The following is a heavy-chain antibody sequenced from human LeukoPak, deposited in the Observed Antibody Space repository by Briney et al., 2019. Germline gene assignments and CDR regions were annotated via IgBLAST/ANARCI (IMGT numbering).Heavy chain of an antibody. Sequence: GGCLRLSCAASGVSFSSYEMNWVRQGAGKGLGWVSYISSSGSTIYYAHSVKGRFTTSRANAKKSMHLQINSLRAEDTALYYCARGDQPRGSFDYWGKGILVTVSS. CDR1: GVSFSSYE. V-gene: IGHV3-48*03. CDR3: ARGDQPRGSFDY. CDR2: ISSSGSTI. D-gene: IGHD2-2*01. J-gene: IGHJ4*02.